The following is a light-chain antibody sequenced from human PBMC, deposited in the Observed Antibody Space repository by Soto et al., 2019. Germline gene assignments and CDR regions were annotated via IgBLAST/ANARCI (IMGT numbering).Light chain of an antibody. J-gene: IGLJ2*01. CDR2: EVS. CDR3: SSNTGNNNFVV. V-gene: IGLV2-8*01. Sequence: QSALTQPPSASGSLGQSVTISCTGTSSDVGAYNYVSWYQQHPDRAPKVIIYEVSQRPSGVPDRFSGSKSGNTASLTVSGLQAEYEADYYCSSNTGNNNFVVFGGGTKLTVL. CDR1: SSDVGAYNY.